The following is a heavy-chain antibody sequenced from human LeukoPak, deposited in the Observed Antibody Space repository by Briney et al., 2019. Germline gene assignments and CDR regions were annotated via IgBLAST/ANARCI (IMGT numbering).Heavy chain of an antibody. Sequence: SQTHSLTCAISGDSVPSNSAAWTWIRQSPSRGLEWLGRTYYRSKWYNEYAVSVKSRITINPDTSKNQFSVQLNSVTPEDAAVYYCARDRASIVGNWGQGTRVTVSS. CDR2: TYYRSKWYN. CDR1: GDSVPSNSAA. J-gene: IGHJ4*02. CDR3: ARDRASIVGN. D-gene: IGHD3-22*01. V-gene: IGHV6-1*01.